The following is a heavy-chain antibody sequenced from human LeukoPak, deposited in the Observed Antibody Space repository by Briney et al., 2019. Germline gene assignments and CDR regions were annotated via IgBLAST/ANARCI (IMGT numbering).Heavy chain of an antibody. CDR1: GFSLSNARMG. J-gene: IGHJ5*02. CDR3: ARTECSSSSDWFDP. V-gene: IGHV2-26*01. Sequence: SGPVLVKPTETLTLTCTVSGFSLSNARMGVSWIRQPPGKALEWLAHIFSNDGKSYSTSLKSRLTISKDTSKSQVVLTMTNMDPVDTATYYCARTECSSSSDWFDPWGQGTLVTVSS. CDR2: IFSNDGK. D-gene: IGHD6-6*01.